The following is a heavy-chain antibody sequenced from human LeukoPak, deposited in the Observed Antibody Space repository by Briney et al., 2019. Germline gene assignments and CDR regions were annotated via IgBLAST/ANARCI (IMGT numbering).Heavy chain of an antibody. D-gene: IGHD4-17*01. J-gene: IGHJ4*02. V-gene: IGHV3-7*02. Sequence: GGSLRLSCAASGFTFRNYWMNWVRQAPGKGLEWVANINEDGSEKNYVDSVKGRFTTSRDNARNSLSLQMNGLRSEDTAVYYCAKSGSMTTVTTIDYWGQGTLVTVSS. CDR1: GFTFRNYW. CDR2: INEDGSEK. CDR3: AKSGSMTTVTTIDY.